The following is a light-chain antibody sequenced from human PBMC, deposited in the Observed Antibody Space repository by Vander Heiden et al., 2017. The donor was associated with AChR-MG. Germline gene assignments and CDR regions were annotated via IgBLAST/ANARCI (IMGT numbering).Light chain of an antibody. J-gene: IGLJ2*01. CDR2: SNN. CDR1: SSNIGSNT. CDR3: AAWDDILNGVV. V-gene: IGLV1-44*01. Sequence: QSVLTQPPSASGTPGQRVTISCSGSSSNIGSNTVNWYKQLPGTAPKLLIYSNNQRPSGVPDRFSGSKSGTSASLAISGLQSEDEADYYCAAWDDILNGVVFGGGTKLTVL.